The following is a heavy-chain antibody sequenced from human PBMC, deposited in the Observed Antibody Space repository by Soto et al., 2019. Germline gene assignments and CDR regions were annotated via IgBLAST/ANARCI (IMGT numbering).Heavy chain of an antibody. V-gene: IGHV3-7*01. Sequence: GGSLRLSCAASGFTFSTYWMSWVRQAPGKGLEWVANIKEDGSEKYYVDSAEGRFTISRDNAKNSLYLQMTSLRAEDTALYYCARGWGYFDSSGFPYLYAMDVWGQGTTVTVSS. D-gene: IGHD3-22*01. CDR3: ARGWGYFDSSGFPYLYAMDV. J-gene: IGHJ6*02. CDR2: IKEDGSEK. CDR1: GFTFSTYW.